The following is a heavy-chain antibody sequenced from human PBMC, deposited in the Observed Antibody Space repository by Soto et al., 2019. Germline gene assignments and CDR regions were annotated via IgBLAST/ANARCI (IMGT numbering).Heavy chain of an antibody. CDR2: IYPGDSDT. CDR3: AIGGDWYFFDI. J-gene: IGHJ3*02. V-gene: IGHV5-51*01. Sequence: PGESLKISCKGSGYIFTNYWICCVLQMPVKVLEWMGVIYPGDSDTRYSPSFQGQVTISADKSISTAYLQWSSLRASDTAMYYCAIGGDWYFFDIWAQGTMVTVSS. CDR1: GYIFTNYW. D-gene: IGHD2-21*02.